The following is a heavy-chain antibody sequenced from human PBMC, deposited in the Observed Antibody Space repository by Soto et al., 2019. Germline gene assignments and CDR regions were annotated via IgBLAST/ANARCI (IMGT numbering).Heavy chain of an antibody. Sequence: QVQLVESGGGVVQPGRSLRLSCAASGFAFSTYGMHWVRQAPGKGLEWVAVTSSDGSIKNYADSVKGRFTISRDNSKNTLYLQMDSLRAEDTALYYCAKKLPGSVVSCPDYWGQGTLVTVSS. CDR2: TSSDGSIK. CDR1: GFAFSTYG. D-gene: IGHD3-22*01. J-gene: IGHJ4*02. CDR3: AKKLPGSVVSCPDY. V-gene: IGHV3-30*18.